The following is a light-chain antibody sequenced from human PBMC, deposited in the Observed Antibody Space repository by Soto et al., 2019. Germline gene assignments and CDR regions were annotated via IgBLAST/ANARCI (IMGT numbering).Light chain of an antibody. V-gene: IGKV4-1*01. CDR3: QQYDSSPRT. CDR1: QSVLYSSNNKNY. CDR2: WAS. Sequence: DIVMTQSPDSLAVSLGERATINCKSSQSVLYSSNNKNYLAWYQHKPGQPPKLLISWASTRESGVPDRFSGRGSGTDFTLTISSLQAEDVALYYCQQYDSSPRTFGQGTKVEIK. J-gene: IGKJ1*01.